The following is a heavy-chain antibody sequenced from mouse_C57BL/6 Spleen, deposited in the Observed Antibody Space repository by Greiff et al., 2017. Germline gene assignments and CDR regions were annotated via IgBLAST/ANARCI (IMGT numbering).Heavy chain of an antibody. Sequence: VQLQQPGAELVRPGSSVKLSCKASGYTFTSYWMHWVKQRPIQGLEWIGNIDPSDSETHYNQKFKDKATLTVDKTSSTAYMQLRSLTSEDSAVYYSAKGNAYARDYWGQGTADTVSS. CDR2: IDPSDSET. CDR1: GYTFTSYW. D-gene: IGHD2-1*01. CDR3: AKGNAYARDY. V-gene: IGHV1-52*01. J-gene: IGHJ4*01.